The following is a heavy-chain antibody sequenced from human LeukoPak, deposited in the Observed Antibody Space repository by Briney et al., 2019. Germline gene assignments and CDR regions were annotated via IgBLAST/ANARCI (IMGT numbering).Heavy chain of an antibody. Sequence: SETLSLTCAVYGGSLSGYSWSWIRQPPGKGLEWIGEVSHSGSTSYNPSLKSRVTMSVDTSKNQFSLKLTSVTAADTAVYYCTRLGYHLLYAYYYYYMDVWGKGTPVTVSS. V-gene: IGHV4-34*01. CDR3: TRLGYHLLYAYYYYYMDV. CDR1: GGSLSGYS. CDR2: VSHSGST. D-gene: IGHD2-15*01. J-gene: IGHJ6*03.